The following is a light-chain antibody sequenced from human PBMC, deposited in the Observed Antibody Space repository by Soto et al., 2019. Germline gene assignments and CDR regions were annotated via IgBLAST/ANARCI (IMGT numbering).Light chain of an antibody. CDR3: SSYTSSSTLYV. CDR2: DVS. V-gene: IGLV2-14*01. Sequence: QSSLTQPGSVSGSPGQSITIYCTGKSSDVGGYNYVSWYQQHPGKAPKLMIYDVSNRPSGVSNRFSGSKSGNTASLTISGLQAEDEADYYCSSYTSSSTLYVFGTGTKVTVL. CDR1: SSDVGGYNY. J-gene: IGLJ1*01.